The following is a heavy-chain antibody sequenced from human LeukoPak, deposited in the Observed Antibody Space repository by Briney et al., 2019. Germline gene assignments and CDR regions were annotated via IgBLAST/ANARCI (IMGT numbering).Heavy chain of an antibody. V-gene: IGHV3-30*18. CDR1: GFTFTTYG. CDR3: AKDALLYSTSPFDY. D-gene: IGHD2-2*01. J-gene: IGHJ4*02. Sequence: PGGSLRLSCAASGFTFTTYGMPWVRQAPGKGLEWVAVISNDGTTQNHVESVKGRFTISRDNSRNTVYLQMNSLRTEDTALYYCAKDALLYSTSPFDYWGQGTLVTVSS. CDR2: ISNDGTTQ.